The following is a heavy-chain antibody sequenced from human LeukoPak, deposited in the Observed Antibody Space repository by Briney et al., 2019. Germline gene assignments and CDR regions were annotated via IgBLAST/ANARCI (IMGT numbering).Heavy chain of an antibody. Sequence: ASVKVSCKVSGYTLTELSMHWVRQAPGKGLEWMGGFDPEDGETIYAQKFQGRVTMTEDTSTDTAYMELSSLRSEDTAVYYCATRGGYCSGGSCYVSDYWGREPWSPSPQ. J-gene: IGHJ4*02. V-gene: IGHV1-24*01. CDR1: GYTLTELS. CDR2: FDPEDGET. D-gene: IGHD2-15*01. CDR3: ATRGGYCSGGSCYVSDY.